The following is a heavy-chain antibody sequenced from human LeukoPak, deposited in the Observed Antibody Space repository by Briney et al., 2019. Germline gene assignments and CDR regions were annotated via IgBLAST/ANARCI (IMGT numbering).Heavy chain of an antibody. CDR2: ISSSGSTI. Sequence: PGGSLRLSCAASGFTFSSYEMNWVRQAPGKGLEWVSYISSSGSTIYYADSVKGRFTISRDNAKNSLYLQMNSLRAEDTAVYYCARYSSGWYLFPDAFDIWGQGTMVTVSS. D-gene: IGHD6-19*01. CDR1: GFTFSSYE. V-gene: IGHV3-48*03. J-gene: IGHJ3*02. CDR3: ARYSSGWYLFPDAFDI.